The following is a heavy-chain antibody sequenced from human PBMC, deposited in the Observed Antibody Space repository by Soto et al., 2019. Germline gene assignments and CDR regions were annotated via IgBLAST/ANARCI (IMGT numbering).Heavy chain of an antibody. D-gene: IGHD3-10*01. Sequence: PSETLSLTCIVSGGSISSSSYYWVWIRQPPGKGREGVGSIYYSGSTYYNPSLKSRVTISVDTSKNQFSLKLSSVTAADTAVFYCARHRDRNWFDHWGQGTLVTVSS. J-gene: IGHJ5*02. CDR3: ARHRDRNWFDH. CDR1: GGSISSSSYY. CDR2: IYYSGST. V-gene: IGHV4-39*01.